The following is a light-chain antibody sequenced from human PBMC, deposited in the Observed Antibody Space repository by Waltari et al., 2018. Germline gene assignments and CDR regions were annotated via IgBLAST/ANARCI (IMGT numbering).Light chain of an antibody. J-gene: IGLJ3*02. V-gene: IGLV6-57*04. CDR2: EVT. CDR3: QSYDGNNWV. Sequence: FILTQPHSVSESPGKPVTISCTRSSGSIASNYVQWYQQRPDSAPTTVIYEVTQRPSGVPDRFSGSIDSYSNSASLTISGLKTEDEADYYCQSYDGNNWVFGGGTKLTVL. CDR1: SGSIASNY.